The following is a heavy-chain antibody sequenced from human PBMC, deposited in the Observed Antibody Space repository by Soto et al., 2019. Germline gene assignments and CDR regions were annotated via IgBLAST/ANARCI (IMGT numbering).Heavy chain of an antibody. J-gene: IGHJ4*02. CDR1: GFTFSSYG. D-gene: IGHD3-10*01. V-gene: IGHV3-30*18. CDR2: ISYDGSNK. Sequence: QVQLVESGGGVVQPGRSLRLSCAASGFTFSSYGMHWVRQAPGKGLEWMAVISYDGSNKYYADSVKGRFTISRDNSKNTLYLQMNSLRAEDTAVYYCAKEVWLGERPPFDYWGQGTLVTVSS. CDR3: AKEVWLGERPPFDY.